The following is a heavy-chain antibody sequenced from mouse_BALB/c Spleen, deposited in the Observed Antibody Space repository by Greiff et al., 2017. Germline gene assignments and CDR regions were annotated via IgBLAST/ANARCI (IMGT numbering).Heavy chain of an antibody. Sequence: DVHLVESGGGLVQPGGSLKLSCAASGFTFSSYGMSWVRQTPDKRLELVATINSNGGSTYYPDSVKGRFTISRDNAKNTLYLQMSSLKSEDTAMYYCAREGYYGSSYSGLLFDYWGQGTTLTVSS. V-gene: IGHV5-6-3*01. D-gene: IGHD1-1*01. CDR3: AREGYYGSSYSGLLFDY. CDR2: INSNGGST. CDR1: GFTFSSYG. J-gene: IGHJ2*01.